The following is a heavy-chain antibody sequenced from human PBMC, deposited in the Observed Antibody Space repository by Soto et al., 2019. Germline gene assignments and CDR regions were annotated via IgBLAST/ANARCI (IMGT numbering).Heavy chain of an antibody. Sequence: QVQLQESGPGLVKPSQTLSLTCSVSGASISRDDYYWSWIRQHPGKGLEWIACIYSSGNSYYNPSLSSRVAISLDTSKNQFSLRLSSVTAADTGVYYCASALTGDYVGFDYWGQGTPATVSS. CDR3: ASALTGDYVGFDY. J-gene: IGHJ4*02. CDR2: IYSSGNS. CDR1: GASISRDDYY. D-gene: IGHD3-9*01. V-gene: IGHV4-31*03.